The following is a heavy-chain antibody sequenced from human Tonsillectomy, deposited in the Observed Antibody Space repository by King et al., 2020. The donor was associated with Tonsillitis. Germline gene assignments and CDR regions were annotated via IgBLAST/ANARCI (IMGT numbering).Heavy chain of an antibody. CDR1: GFTFSTYW. Sequence: EVQLVESGGGLVQTGGSLRPSCAASGFTFSTYWMHWVRQAPGKGLVWVSRINSDGSSISYADSVKGRFTISRDNAKNTLYLQMNSLRAEDKAVYFCARLGYDSSCADYWGQGTLVTVSS. J-gene: IGHJ4*02. CDR2: INSDGSSI. D-gene: IGHD3-22*01. CDR3: ARLGYDSSCADY. V-gene: IGHV3-74*01.